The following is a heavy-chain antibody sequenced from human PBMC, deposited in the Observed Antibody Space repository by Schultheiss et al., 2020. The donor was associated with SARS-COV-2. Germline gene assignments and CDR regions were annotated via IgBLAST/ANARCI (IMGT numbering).Heavy chain of an antibody. Sequence: GGSLRLSCAASGFTFSSYAMHWVRQAPGKGLEWVAVISYDGSNKYYADSVKGRFTISRDNSKNTLYLQMNSLRAEDTAVYYCARQYNWNDVSYFDYWGQGTLVTVSS. CDR2: ISYDGSNK. V-gene: IGHV3-30*01. J-gene: IGHJ4*02. D-gene: IGHD1-20*01. CDR3: ARQYNWNDVSYFDY. CDR1: GFTFSSYA.